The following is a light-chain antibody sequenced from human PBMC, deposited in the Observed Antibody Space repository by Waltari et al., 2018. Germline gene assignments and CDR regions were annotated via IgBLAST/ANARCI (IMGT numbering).Light chain of an antibody. Sequence: QSALTQPASVSGSPGQSITISCTGTSSDVGGYNSVSLYQQHPDKAPKLVIYDVTNRPSGVSNRFSGSKSGNTASLTISGLQTEDEADYYCSSYTTTSTLVFGTGTKVTVL. J-gene: IGLJ1*01. CDR1: SSDVGGYNS. CDR3: SSYTTTSTLV. CDR2: DVT. V-gene: IGLV2-14*01.